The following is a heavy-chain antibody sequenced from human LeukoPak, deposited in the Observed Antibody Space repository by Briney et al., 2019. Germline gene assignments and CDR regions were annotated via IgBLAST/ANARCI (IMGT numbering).Heavy chain of an antibody. V-gene: IGHV3-30-3*01. CDR1: GFTFSSYA. D-gene: IGHD1-26*01. CDR3: AREAGGSAPYYYYGMDV. Sequence: PGRSLRLSCAASGFTFSSYAMHWVRQAPGKGLEWVAVISYDGSNKYYADSVKGRFTISRDNSKNTVYLQMNSLRAEDTAVYYCAREAGGSAPYYYYGMDVWGQGTTVTVSS. J-gene: IGHJ6*02. CDR2: ISYDGSNK.